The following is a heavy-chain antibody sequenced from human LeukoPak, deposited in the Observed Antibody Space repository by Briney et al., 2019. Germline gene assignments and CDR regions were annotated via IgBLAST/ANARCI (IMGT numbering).Heavy chain of an antibody. CDR1: GGSISSYY. V-gene: IGHV4-59*01. D-gene: IGHD5-18*01. Sequence: SETLSLTCTVSGGSISSYYWSWIRQPPGKELEWIGYIYYSGSTNYNPSLKSRVTISVDTSKNQFSLKLSSVTAADTAVYYCARDPSTGGYSYGYDYWGQGTLVTVSS. J-gene: IGHJ4*02. CDR3: ARDPSTGGYSYGYDY. CDR2: IYYSGST.